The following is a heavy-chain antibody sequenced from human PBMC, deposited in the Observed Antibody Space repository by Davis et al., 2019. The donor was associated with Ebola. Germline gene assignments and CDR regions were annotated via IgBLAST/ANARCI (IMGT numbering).Heavy chain of an antibody. CDR3: ARIKFDFWSHNFDGMDV. CDR1: GFSLSTARMG. V-gene: IGHV2-26*01. J-gene: IGHJ6*02. D-gene: IGHD3-3*01. Sequence: SGPTLVKPTETLTLICDVSGFSLSTARMGVSWIRQTPGKALEWLAHIFFNDAKAYMTSLKRRLTISKDTSKSQVVLTMTDMDPVDTGTYYCARIKFDFWSHNFDGMDVWGQGTTVTVSS. CDR2: IFFNDAK.